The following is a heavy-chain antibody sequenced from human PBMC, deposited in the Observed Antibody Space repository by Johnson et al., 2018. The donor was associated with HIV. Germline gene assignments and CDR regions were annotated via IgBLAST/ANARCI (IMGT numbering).Heavy chain of an antibody. CDR2: IKQDGNEK. V-gene: IGHV3-7*01. Sequence: VQLVESRGVLVQPGGSLRLSCAASGFTFSSYWMTWVRQAPGKGLEWVANIKQDGNEKYYAASVKGRFTISRDNAKNSLYLQMNSLRAEDTAEYYCARDHIAAALGAFDIWGQGTMVTVSS. CDR1: GFTFSSYW. D-gene: IGHD6-13*01. J-gene: IGHJ3*02. CDR3: ARDHIAAALGAFDI.